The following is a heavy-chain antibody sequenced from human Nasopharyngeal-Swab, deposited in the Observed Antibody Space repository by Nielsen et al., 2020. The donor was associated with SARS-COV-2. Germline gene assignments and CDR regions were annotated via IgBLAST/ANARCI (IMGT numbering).Heavy chain of an antibody. Sequence: ASVKVSCKASVYTFTGYGISWVRQAPGKGLKWMGGFDPEDGETIYAQKFQGRVTMTEDTSTDTAYMELSSLRSEDTAVYYCATAPAVRGVIGDYYYYYGMDVWGQGTTVTVSS. D-gene: IGHD3-10*01. J-gene: IGHJ6*02. CDR2: FDPEDGET. CDR3: ATAPAVRGVIGDYYYYYGMDV. CDR1: VYTFTGYG. V-gene: IGHV1-24*01.